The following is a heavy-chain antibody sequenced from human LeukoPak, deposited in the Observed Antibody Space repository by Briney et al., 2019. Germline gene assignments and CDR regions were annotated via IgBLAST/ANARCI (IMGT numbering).Heavy chain of an antibody. V-gene: IGHV3-30*03. Sequence: PGRSLRLSCAASGFTFSSYGMHWVRQAPGKGLEWVAVISYDGSNKYYADSVKGRFTISRDNSKNTLYLQMNSLRAEDTAVYYCARGSGGGDYWGQGTLVTVSS. CDR1: GFTFSSYG. J-gene: IGHJ4*02. CDR3: ARGSGGGDY. D-gene: IGHD3-10*01. CDR2: ISYDGSNK.